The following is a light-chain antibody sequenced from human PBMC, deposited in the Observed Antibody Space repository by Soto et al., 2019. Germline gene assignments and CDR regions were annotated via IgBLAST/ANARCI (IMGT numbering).Light chain of an antibody. CDR2: DAS. Sequence: DIQMTQSPSSLSASVGDRVTITCQASQDISNYLNWYQQKPGKAPKLLIFDASNVETGVPSRFSGSGSGTDFTFTIHSLQPEDAATYYCQQYEDLPLICGGGTKVGIK. V-gene: IGKV1-33*01. J-gene: IGKJ4*01. CDR3: QQYEDLPLI. CDR1: QDISNY.